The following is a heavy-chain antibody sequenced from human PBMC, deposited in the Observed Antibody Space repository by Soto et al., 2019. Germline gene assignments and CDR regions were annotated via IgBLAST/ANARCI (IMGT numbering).Heavy chain of an antibody. D-gene: IGHD2-2*01. Sequence: EVQLVESGGGLVQPGGSLRLSCAASGFTVSSNYMSWVRQAPGKGLEWVSVIYSGGSTYYADSVKGRFTISRDNSKNTLYLQMNSLRAEDTAVYYCARDIVVPAAMRDYWGQGTLVTVSS. CDR1: GFTVSSNY. V-gene: IGHV3-66*01. J-gene: IGHJ4*02. CDR3: ARDIVVPAAMRDY. CDR2: IYSGGST.